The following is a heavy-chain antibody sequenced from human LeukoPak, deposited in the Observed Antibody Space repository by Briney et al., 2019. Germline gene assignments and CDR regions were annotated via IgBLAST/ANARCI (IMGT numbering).Heavy chain of an antibody. CDR2: LHPGGDT. V-gene: IGHV3-66*01. D-gene: IGHD3-3*01. CDR1: GFTVRSNS. Sequence: GGSLRLSCVVSGFTVRSNSMSWVRQAPGKGLEWVSVLHPGGDTHYADSVKGRFTISRDNSKNMLNLQMDSLRAEDTAVYYCARWGGHVDYWGQGTLVTVSS. J-gene: IGHJ4*02. CDR3: ARWGGHVDY.